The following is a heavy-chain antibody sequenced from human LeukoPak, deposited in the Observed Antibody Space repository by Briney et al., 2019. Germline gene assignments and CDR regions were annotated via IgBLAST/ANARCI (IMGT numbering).Heavy chain of an antibody. CDR2: INPDGGST. CDR1: GFTFSSYW. J-gene: IGHJ4*02. Sequence: GGSLRLSCAASGFTFSSYWMPWVRHAPGKGLVWVSRINPDGGSTAYADSVKGRFTISRDNAKNTLYLQMNSLRVEDTAVYYCTRGQQLVGDWGQGTLVTVSS. D-gene: IGHD6-13*01. V-gene: IGHV3-74*01. CDR3: TRGQQLVGD.